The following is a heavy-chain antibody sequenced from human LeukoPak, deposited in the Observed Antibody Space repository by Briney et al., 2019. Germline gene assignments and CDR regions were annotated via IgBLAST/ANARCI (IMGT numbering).Heavy chain of an antibody. V-gene: IGHV1-2*06. J-gene: IGHJ4*02. CDR1: GYTFTGYY. CDR2: INPNSGGT. D-gene: IGHD1-1*01. CDR3: ARGAKVLSDCFDY. Sequence: ASVKVSCKASGYTFTGYYMHWVRQAPGQGLEWMGRINPNSGGTNYAQKFQGRVTMTRDTSISTAYMELSRLRSDDTAVYYCARGAKVLSDCFDYWGQGTLVTVSS.